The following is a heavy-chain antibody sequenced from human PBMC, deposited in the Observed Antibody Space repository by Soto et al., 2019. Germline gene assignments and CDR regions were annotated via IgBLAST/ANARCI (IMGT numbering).Heavy chain of an antibody. CDR3: ARSPTIVGATKAEYFQH. CDR2: ISSSSSTI. V-gene: IGHV3-48*02. CDR1: GFTFSSYS. D-gene: IGHD1-26*01. J-gene: IGHJ1*01. Sequence: PGGSLRLSCAASGFTFSSYSMNWVRQAPGKGLEWVSYISSSSSTIYYADSVKGRFTISRDNAKNSLYLQMNSLRDEDTAVYYCARSPTIVGATKAEYFQHWGQGTLVTVSS.